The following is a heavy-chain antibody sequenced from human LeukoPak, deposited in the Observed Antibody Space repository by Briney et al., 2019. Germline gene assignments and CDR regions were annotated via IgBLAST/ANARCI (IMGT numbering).Heavy chain of an antibody. CDR1: GYTFTSNY. CDR2: IYPRDGST. V-gene: IGHV1-46*01. CDR3: ARGYSGCFHY. D-gene: IGHD1-26*01. J-gene: IGHJ4*02. Sequence: ASVKVSCKASGYTFTSNYIHWVRQAPGQGLEWMGMIYPRDGSTSYAQKFQGRVTVTRDTSTSTVYMEMNDLGSEDTAVYYCARGYSGCFHYWGQGALVTVSS.